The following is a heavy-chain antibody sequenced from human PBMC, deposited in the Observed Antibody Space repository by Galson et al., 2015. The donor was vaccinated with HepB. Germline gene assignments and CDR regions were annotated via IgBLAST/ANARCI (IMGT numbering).Heavy chain of an antibody. Sequence: SLRLSCAASGFTFSSYGMQWVRQAPGKGLEWVAVIWYDGSKKYYADSVKGRFTISRDNSKNTVYLQMNSLRAEDTAVYYCARDPGIAAAGTSVKDIAFDIWGQGTMVTVSS. CDR3: ARDPGIAAAGTSVKDIAFDI. V-gene: IGHV3-33*01. CDR1: GFTFSSYG. D-gene: IGHD6-13*01. J-gene: IGHJ3*02. CDR2: IWYDGSKK.